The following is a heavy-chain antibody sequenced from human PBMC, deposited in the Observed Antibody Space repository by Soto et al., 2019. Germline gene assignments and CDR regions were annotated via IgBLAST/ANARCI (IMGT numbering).Heavy chain of an antibody. Sequence: LSCAASGFTFSSYAMSWVRQAPGKGLEWVSAISGSGGSTYYADSVKGRFTISRDNSKNTLYLQMNSLRAEDTAVYYCAKSDSSGWYPDYWGQGTLVTVSS. CDR2: ISGSGGST. V-gene: IGHV3-23*01. J-gene: IGHJ4*02. D-gene: IGHD6-19*01. CDR1: GFTFSSYA. CDR3: AKSDSSGWYPDY.